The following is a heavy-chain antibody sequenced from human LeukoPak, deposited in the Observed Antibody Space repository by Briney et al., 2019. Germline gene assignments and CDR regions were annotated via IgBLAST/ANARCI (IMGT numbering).Heavy chain of an antibody. CDR1: GFTVSSNY. J-gene: IGHJ4*02. Sequence: GGSLRLSCAASGFTVSSNYMSWVRQAPGKGLEWVSVISTSGSTYYADSVKGRFTISRDNSKNTLYLQMHSLRPEGTAVYYCARSLYYYDSSGYYYYWGQGTLVTVSS. V-gene: IGHV3-66*02. CDR2: ISTSGST. CDR3: ARSLYYYDSSGYYYY. D-gene: IGHD3-22*01.